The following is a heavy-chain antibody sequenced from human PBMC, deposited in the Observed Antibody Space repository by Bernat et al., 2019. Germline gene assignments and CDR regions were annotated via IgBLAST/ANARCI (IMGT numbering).Heavy chain of an antibody. J-gene: IGHJ4*02. Sequence: QVQLQESGPGLVKPSETLSLTCSVSVGSISSSNYCWGWIRQSPGKGLEWIGNFYYGGSTHYNPSLKSRVIISVDASKSQFSLELSSVTAADTALYYCARRTRGGYNWYFDYWGQGILVTVSS. CDR1: VGSISSSNYC. CDR2: FYYGGST. D-gene: IGHD5-24*01. V-gene: IGHV4-39*01. CDR3: ARRTRGGYNWYFDY.